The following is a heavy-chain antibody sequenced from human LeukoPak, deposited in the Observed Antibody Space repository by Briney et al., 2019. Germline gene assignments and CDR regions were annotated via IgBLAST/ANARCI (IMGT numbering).Heavy chain of an antibody. Sequence: SQTLSLTCGVSGDSISNGGYSWSWIRQPPGKGLDWIGYIYNSGTTYYNPSLKSRVTISVDTSKNQFSLKLSSVTAADTAVYYCARRLLGAFDIWGQGTMVTVSS. J-gene: IGHJ3*02. D-gene: IGHD2-15*01. CDR3: ARRLLGAFDI. CDR2: IYNSGTT. V-gene: IGHV4-30-2*03. CDR1: GDSISNGGYS.